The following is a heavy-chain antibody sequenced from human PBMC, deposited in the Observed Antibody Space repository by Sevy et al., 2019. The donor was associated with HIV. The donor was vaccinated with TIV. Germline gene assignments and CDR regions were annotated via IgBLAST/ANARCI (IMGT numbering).Heavy chain of an antibody. CDR2: ISGSGGST. CDR1: GFTFSSYA. V-gene: IGHV3-23*01. J-gene: IGHJ4*02. CDR3: AKMYYDFWSGASGVFDY. Sequence: GGSLRLSCAASGFTFSSYAMSWVRQAPGKGLEWVSAISGSGGSTYYADSVKGRFTISRDNSKNTLYLQMNSLRAEDTDVYYCAKMYYDFWSGASGVFDYWGQGTLVTVSS. D-gene: IGHD3-3*01.